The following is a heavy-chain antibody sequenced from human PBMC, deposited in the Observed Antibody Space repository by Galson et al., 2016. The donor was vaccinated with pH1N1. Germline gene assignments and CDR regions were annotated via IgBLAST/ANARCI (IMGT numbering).Heavy chain of an antibody. CDR1: GYSFSSYW. J-gene: IGHJ4*02. D-gene: IGHD1-26*01. CDR2: MYPDDSEI. V-gene: IGHV5-51*01. CDR3: ARYSGSFFFYY. Sequence: QSGAEVKKPGESLKISCQGSGYSFSSYWVAWVRQMPGKGLEWMAIMYPDDSEIKYSPSFEGQVTISADKSISTAYLQWSSLKASDTAMYYCARYSGSFFFYYWGQGTLVTVSS.